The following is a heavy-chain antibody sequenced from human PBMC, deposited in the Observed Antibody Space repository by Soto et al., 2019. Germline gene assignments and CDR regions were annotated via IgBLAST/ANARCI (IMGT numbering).Heavy chain of an antibody. V-gene: IGHV1-46*01. Sequence: GASVKVSCKASGYTFTSYYMHWVRQAPGQGLEWMGIINPSGGSTSYAQKFQGRVTMTRDTSTSTVYMELSSLRSEDTAVYYCARESEERHDILTGYKAFDYWGQGTLVTVS. CDR1: GYTFTSYY. D-gene: IGHD3-9*01. CDR3: ARESEERHDILTGYKAFDY. J-gene: IGHJ4*02. CDR2: INPSGGST.